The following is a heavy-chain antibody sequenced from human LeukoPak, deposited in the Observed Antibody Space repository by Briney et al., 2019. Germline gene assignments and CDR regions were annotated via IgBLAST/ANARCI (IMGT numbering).Heavy chain of an antibody. D-gene: IGHD5-18*01. CDR2: ISWNSGSI. Sequence: GRSLRLSCAASGFTFDDYAMHWVRQAPGKGLEWVSGISWNSGSIGYADSVKGRFTISRDNAKNSLYLQMNSLRAEDTALYYCAKGAASRGYTYVANWGQGTLVTVSS. J-gene: IGHJ4*02. CDR3: AKGAASRGYTYVAN. CDR1: GFTFDDYA. V-gene: IGHV3-9*01.